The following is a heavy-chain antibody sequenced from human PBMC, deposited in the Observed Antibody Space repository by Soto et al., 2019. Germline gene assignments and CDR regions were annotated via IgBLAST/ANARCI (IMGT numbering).Heavy chain of an antibody. D-gene: IGHD5-18*01. J-gene: IGHJ4*02. CDR3: ATRDTGRVY. V-gene: IGHV4-4*02. Sequence: QVQLQESGPGLVKPSGTLSLTCAVSGVSIGSHDWWTWVRQPPGKGLGWIGESHQSGNTNYNSSLGSRVTISLDKSKTHFSLQLSSVTVADTAVYYCATRDTGRVYWGQGTLVTVSS. CDR2: SHQSGNT. CDR1: GVSIGSHDW.